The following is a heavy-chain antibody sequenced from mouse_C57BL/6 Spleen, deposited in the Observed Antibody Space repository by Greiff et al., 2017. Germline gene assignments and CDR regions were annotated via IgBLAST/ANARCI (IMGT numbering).Heavy chain of an antibody. V-gene: IGHV1-50*01. CDR1: GYTFTSYW. CDR2: IDPSDSYT. D-gene: IGHD4-1*01. Sequence: QVQLKQPGAELVKPGASVKLSCKASGYTFTSYWMQWVKQRPGQGLEWIGEIDPSDSYTNYNQKFKGKATLTVDTSSSTAYMQLSSLTSEDSAVYYCARWEDGGFDYWGQGTTLTVSS. J-gene: IGHJ2*01. CDR3: ARWEDGGFDY.